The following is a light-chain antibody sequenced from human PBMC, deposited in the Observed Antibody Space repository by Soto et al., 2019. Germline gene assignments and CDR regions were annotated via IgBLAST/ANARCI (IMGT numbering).Light chain of an antibody. CDR3: QQRRSWPRA. CDR2: DAS. CDR1: QSVSSY. V-gene: IGKV3-11*01. Sequence: EIVMTQSPATLSVSPGERVTLSCRASQSVSSYLAWYQQKSGQAPRLLIYDASNRATGIPARFSGSGSGTDFTLTISSLEAEDFAVYYCQQRRSWPRAFGQGTKVDIK. J-gene: IGKJ1*01.